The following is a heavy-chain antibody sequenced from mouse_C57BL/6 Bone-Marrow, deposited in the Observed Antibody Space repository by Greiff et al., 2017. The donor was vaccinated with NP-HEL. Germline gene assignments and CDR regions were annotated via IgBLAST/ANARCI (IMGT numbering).Heavy chain of an antibody. D-gene: IGHD1-1*01. CDR1: GYTFTSYD. Sequence: VKLVESGPELVKPGASVKLSCKASGYTFTSYDINWVKQRPGQGLEWIGWIYPRDGSTKYNEKFKGKATLTVDTSSSTAYMELHSLTSEDSAVYFCARDYDCSSYEFDYWGQGTTLTVSS. CDR2: IYPRDGST. V-gene: IGHV1-85*01. CDR3: ARDYDCSSYEFDY. J-gene: IGHJ2*01.